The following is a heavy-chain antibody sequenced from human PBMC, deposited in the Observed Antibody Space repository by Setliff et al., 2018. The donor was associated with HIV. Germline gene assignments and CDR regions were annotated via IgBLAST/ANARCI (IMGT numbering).Heavy chain of an antibody. D-gene: IGHD2-2*02. V-gene: IGHV1-8*03. CDR1: GYTFIRYD. CDR3: ARDRASYCSSTSCYKPLSDY. Sequence: ASVKVSCKASGYTFIRYDINWVRQATGQGLEWMGWMNPNSGNTGYAQKFQGRVTITRNTSTSTAYMELRSLRSDDTAVYYCARDRASYCSSTSCYKPLSDYWGQGTLVTVSS. J-gene: IGHJ4*02. CDR2: MNPNSGNT.